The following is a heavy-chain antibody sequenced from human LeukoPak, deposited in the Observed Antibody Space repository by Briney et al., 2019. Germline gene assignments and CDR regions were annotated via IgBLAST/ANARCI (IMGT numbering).Heavy chain of an antibody. J-gene: IGHJ4*02. V-gene: IGHV3-23*01. CDR3: AKRGIVIRAVIIIGFHKEAYYFDY. CDR2: ISERGGST. Sequence: GGSLRLSCAASGFTFSSYGMHWVRQAPGKGLEWVSGISERGGSTNYADSVKGRFIISRDTSKNTVYLQMNSLRVEDTAVYFCAKRGIVIRAVIIIGFHKEAYYFDYWGQGILVTVSS. D-gene: IGHD3-10*01. CDR1: GFTFSSYG.